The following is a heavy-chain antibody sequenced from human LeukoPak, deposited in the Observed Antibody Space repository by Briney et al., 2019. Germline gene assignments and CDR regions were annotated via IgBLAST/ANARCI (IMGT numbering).Heavy chain of an antibody. CDR2: ISSSSSYI. J-gene: IGHJ4*02. CDR3: ARVLDGYSYVPYYFDY. Sequence: GGSLRLSCAASGFTFSSYSMNWVRQAPGKGLEWVSSISSSSSYIYYADSVKGRFTISRDNAKNSLYLQMNSLRAEDTAVYYCARVLDGYSYVPYYFDYWGQGTLVTVSS. D-gene: IGHD5-18*01. CDR1: GFTFSSYS. V-gene: IGHV3-21*01.